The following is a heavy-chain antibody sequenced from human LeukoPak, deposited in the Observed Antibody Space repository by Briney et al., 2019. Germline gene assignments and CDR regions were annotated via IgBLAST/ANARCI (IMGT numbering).Heavy chain of an antibody. CDR2: IKQDGSEK. D-gene: IGHD2-2*01. J-gene: IGHJ6*03. Sequence: GGSLRLSCAASGFTFSSYWMSWVRQAPGKGLEWVANIKQDGSEKYYVDSVKGRFTISRDNAKNSLYLQMNSLRAEDTAVYYCARSGLRYCSSTSCPMPHYYYYYYMDVWGKGTTVTVSS. CDR1: GFTFSSYW. CDR3: ARSGLRYCSSTSCPMPHYYYYYYMDV. V-gene: IGHV3-7*01.